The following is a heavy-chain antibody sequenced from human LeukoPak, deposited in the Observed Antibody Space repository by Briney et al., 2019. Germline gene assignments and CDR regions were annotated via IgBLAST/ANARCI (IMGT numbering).Heavy chain of an antibody. CDR3: ARDVAAAGTAFDI. J-gene: IGHJ3*02. CDR1: GGSISSYY. Sequence: SETLSLTCTVSGGSISSYYWSWIRQPPGKGLEWIGYIYYSGSTNYNPSLKSRVTISVDTSKNQFSLKLSSVTAADTAVYYWARDVAAAGTAFDIWGQGTMVTVSS. V-gene: IGHV4-59*01. D-gene: IGHD6-13*01. CDR2: IYYSGST.